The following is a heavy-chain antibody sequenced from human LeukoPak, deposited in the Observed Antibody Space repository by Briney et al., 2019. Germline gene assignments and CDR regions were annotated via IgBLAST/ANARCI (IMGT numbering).Heavy chain of an antibody. V-gene: IGHV1-2*02. Sequence: GASVKVSCKASGYTFTGYYMHWVRQAPGQGLEWMGWINPNSGGTNYAQKFQGRVTMTRDTSISTAYMELSRLRSDDTAVYYCARGLPEVGDGSGSYLFDYWGQGTLVTVSS. CDR1: GYTFTGYY. J-gene: IGHJ4*02. CDR3: ARGLPEVGDGSGSYLFDY. CDR2: INPNSGGT. D-gene: IGHD3-10*01.